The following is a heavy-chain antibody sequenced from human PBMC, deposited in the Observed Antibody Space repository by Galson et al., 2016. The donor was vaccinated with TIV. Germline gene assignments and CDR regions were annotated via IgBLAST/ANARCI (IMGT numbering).Heavy chain of an antibody. CDR1: TLKSSNYA. CDR3: AKGGGYGDVYFDF. V-gene: IGHV3-23*01. J-gene: IGHJ4*02. CDR2: ISVSGGRT. Sequence: SLRLSCAGSTLKSSNYAMSWVRQAPGKGLEWVSAISVSGGRTYYADSVKGRFTISRDNSKNTVYLQTNSLRAEDTAVYYCAKGGGYGDVYFDFWGQGTLVTVSS. D-gene: IGHD4-17*01.